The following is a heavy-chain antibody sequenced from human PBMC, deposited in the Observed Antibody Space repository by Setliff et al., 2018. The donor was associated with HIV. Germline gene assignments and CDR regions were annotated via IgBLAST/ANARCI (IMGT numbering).Heavy chain of an antibody. CDR3: ARERRYCCGGSCSKFFDY. D-gene: IGHD2-15*01. Sequence: SVKVSCKASGDTFSNSALTWGRQAPGQGLEWMGGSIPLFGTVKYAQKFQGRVTITTDELMTTAYMELSSLRSEDTAVYSCARERRYCCGGSCSKFFDYWGQGTLVTVSS. CDR1: GDTFSNSA. V-gene: IGHV1-69*05. J-gene: IGHJ4*02. CDR2: SIPLFGTV.